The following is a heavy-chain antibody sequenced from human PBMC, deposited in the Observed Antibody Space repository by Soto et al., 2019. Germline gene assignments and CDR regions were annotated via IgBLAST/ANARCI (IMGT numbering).Heavy chain of an antibody. CDR2: MNPNSGNT. V-gene: IGHV1-8*01. D-gene: IGHD2-8*01. CDR3: ARGLYVHQQPPLYYMDV. J-gene: IGHJ6*03. CDR1: GQTSTNFY. Sequence: AQVKATCKDSGQTSTNFYINSARQATKQGLEWMGWMNPNSGNTDYARNFQGRVTMTRDTSRSTAYMELASLTSEDTAIYYCARGLYVHQQPPLYYMDVWGTGTTVTVSS.